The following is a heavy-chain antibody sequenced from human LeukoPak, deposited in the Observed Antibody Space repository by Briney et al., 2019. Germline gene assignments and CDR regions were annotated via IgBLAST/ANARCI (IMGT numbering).Heavy chain of an antibody. D-gene: IGHD5-12*01. Sequence: SETLSFTCTVSGGPLTRSLSYWGWIRRPPGKGLEWIGNIYYTGSTDYSPSFESRAAMSVDTSKNQFSLQLRSVTAADTAVYYCARLNSGYEDYYFDDWGQGTLVTVSS. V-gene: IGHV4-39*01. CDR2: IYYTGST. CDR1: GGPLTRSLSY. J-gene: IGHJ4*02. CDR3: ARLNSGYEDYYFDD.